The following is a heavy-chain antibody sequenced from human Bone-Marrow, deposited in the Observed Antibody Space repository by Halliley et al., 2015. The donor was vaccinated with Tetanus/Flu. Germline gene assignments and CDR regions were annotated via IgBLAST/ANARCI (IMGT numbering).Heavy chain of an antibody. CDR2: ISTNNSYV. Sequence: SGLTFSTYSMNWVRQAPGKGLEWVSSISTNNSYVSYAGSVRGRFTISRDNAKTSLYLQMNTLRAEDTAVYYCASGRNFNYWGLGTLVTVSS. V-gene: IGHV3-21*01. CDR1: GLTFSTYS. CDR3: ASGRNFNY. J-gene: IGHJ4*01.